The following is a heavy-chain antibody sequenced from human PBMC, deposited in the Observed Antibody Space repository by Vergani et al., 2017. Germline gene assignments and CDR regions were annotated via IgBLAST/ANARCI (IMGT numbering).Heavy chain of an antibody. CDR3: ARELSYCGGYCYPPYYYYGMDV. CDR1: GGSISSYY. CDR2: IYTSGST. J-gene: IGHJ6*02. V-gene: IGHV4-4*07. Sequence: QVQLQESGPGLVKPSETLSLTCTVSGGSISSYYWSWIRQPAGKGLEWIGRIYTSGSTNYNPSLKSRVTMSVDTSKNQFSLKLSSVTAADTAVYYCARELSYCGGYCYPPYYYYGMDVWGQGTTVTVSS. D-gene: IGHD2-21*02.